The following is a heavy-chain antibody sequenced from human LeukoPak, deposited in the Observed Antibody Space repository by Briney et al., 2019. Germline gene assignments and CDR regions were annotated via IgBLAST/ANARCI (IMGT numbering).Heavy chain of an antibody. V-gene: IGHV4-31*03. CDR3: ARGMTGDNYDFWSGYYPSDAFDI. J-gene: IGHJ3*02. Sequence: SQTLSLTCTVSGGSISSGGYYWSWIRQHPGKGLEWIGSSFYIGSTYYNPSLKSRVTISVDTSKNQFSLKLSSVTAADTAVYYCARGMTGDNYDFWSGYYPSDAFDIWGQGTMVTVPS. CDR1: GGSISSGGYY. CDR2: SFYIGST. D-gene: IGHD3-3*01.